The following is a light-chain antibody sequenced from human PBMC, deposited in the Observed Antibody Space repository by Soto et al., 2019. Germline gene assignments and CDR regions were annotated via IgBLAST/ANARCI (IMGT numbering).Light chain of an antibody. V-gene: IGLV2-8*01. Sequence: QSALTQPPSASGSLGQSVTISCPGTGTDVGAYNYVSWYQQHPGQAPKLIISEVNKRPSGVPDRFSGSKSGNTASLTVSGLQGEDEADYYCSSHAVTNMVFVGGTKLTVL. CDR3: SSHAVTNMV. CDR2: EVN. J-gene: IGLJ3*02. CDR1: GTDVGAYNY.